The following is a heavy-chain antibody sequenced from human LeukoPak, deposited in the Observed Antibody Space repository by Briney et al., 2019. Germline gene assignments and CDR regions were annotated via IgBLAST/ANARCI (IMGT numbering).Heavy chain of an antibody. D-gene: IGHD4-17*01. CDR2: INHSGYT. V-gene: IGHV4-34*10. J-gene: IGHJ4*02. CDR1: GVSFNDYY. CDR3: TRMTTVLDY. Sequence: SETLSLTCAVSGVSFNDYYWSWVRQTPGKGLEWIGEINHSGYTNDSPSLKSRVTISIDTSRRQFFLNLRSVTVADTNIYYCTRMTTVLDYWGQGTLVTVSS.